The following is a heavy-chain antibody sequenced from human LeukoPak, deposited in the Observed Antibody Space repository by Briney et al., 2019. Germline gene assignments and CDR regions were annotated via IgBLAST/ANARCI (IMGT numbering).Heavy chain of an antibody. CDR2: IYTSGST. CDR3: ARTYNWFDP. V-gene: IGHV4-61*02. CDR1: GASISSDSYS. J-gene: IGHJ5*02. Sequence: PSQTLSLTCTVSGASISSDSYSWNWTRQPAGKGLEYIGRIYTSGSTNYNPSLKSRVTISVDTSKNQFSLKLSSVTAADTAVYYCARTYNWFDPWGQGTLVTVSS.